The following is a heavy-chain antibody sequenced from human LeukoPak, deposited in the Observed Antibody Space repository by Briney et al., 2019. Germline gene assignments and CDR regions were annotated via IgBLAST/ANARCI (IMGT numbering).Heavy chain of an antibody. Sequence: GGSLRLSCAASGFTFSRYGMHWVRQAPGKGLEWVAVISTDGSEKYYADSVKGRFTISRDNSKNTLYLQMDSLRAEDTAVYYCAKVIREVDMSHDYWGQGALVTVSS. CDR3: AKVIREVDMSHDY. J-gene: IGHJ4*02. D-gene: IGHD5-24*01. V-gene: IGHV3-30*18. CDR1: GFTFSRYG. CDR2: ISTDGSEK.